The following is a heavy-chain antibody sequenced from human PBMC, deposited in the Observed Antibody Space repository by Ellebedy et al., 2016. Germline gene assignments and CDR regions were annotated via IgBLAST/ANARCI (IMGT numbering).Heavy chain of an antibody. V-gene: IGHV3-21*01. D-gene: IGHD6-19*01. CDR2: ISSGGDLI. Sequence: GGSLRLSXAASGFTFSSYSMNWVRQAPGKGLVWVATISSGGDLIYYADSVKGRFTISRDNAKNSLFLQMSDLRVDDTAVYYCARGESGWTGIDYWGQGTLVTVSS. J-gene: IGHJ4*02. CDR1: GFTFSSYS. CDR3: ARGESGWTGIDY.